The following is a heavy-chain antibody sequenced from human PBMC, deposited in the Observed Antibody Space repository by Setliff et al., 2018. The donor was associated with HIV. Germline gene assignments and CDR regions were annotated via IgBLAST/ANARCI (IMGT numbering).Heavy chain of an antibody. CDR3: ARGNIGDSGSSFGNWFDP. CDR1: GDTFRADA. J-gene: IGHJ5*02. D-gene: IGHD1-26*01. V-gene: IGHV1-69*13. CDR2: IIPLFGSP. Sequence: SVKVSCKTSGDTFRADAISWVRQAPGQGLEWMGGIIPLFGSPDYAQKFQDKVTITADESTSTVYMDLRGLKSDDTAVYYCARGNIGDSGSSFGNWFDPWGQGTLVTVSS.